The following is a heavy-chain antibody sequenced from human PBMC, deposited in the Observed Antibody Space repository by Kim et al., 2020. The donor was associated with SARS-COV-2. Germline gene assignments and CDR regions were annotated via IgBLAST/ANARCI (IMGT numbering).Heavy chain of an antibody. D-gene: IGHD5-12*01. V-gene: IGHV4-34*01. CDR2: INHSGST. J-gene: IGHJ4*02. Sequence: SETLSLTCAVYGGSFSGYYWSWIRQPPGKGLEWIGEINHSGSTNYNPSLKSRVTISVDTSKNQFSLKLSSVTAADTAVYYCASSVYSGYEQRSYYFDYWGQGTLVTVSS. CDR1: GGSFSGYY. CDR3: ASSVYSGYEQRSYYFDY.